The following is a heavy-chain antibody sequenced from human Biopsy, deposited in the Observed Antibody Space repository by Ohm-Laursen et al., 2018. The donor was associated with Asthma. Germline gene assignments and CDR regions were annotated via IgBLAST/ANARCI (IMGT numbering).Heavy chain of an antibody. CDR1: GVALSSYT. V-gene: IGHV1-58*01. J-gene: IGHJ4*01. CDR2: IVFASGAT. Sequence: SSVKVSCNASGVALSSYTFEWVRQARGLGLEWIAWIVFASGATNYAQNFQDRLTVTRDMSAGSVSMELRGLSSTDTAVYYCAAGRTSLQGESLIWGQGTLVSVSS. CDR3: AAGRTSLQGESLI. D-gene: IGHD2/OR15-2a*01.